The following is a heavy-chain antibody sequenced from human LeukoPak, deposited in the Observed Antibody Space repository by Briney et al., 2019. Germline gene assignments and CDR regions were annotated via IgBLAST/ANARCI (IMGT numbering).Heavy chain of an antibody. CDR1: GYTFSNYG. Sequence: ASVKVSCKASGYTFSNYGISVVRQAPGQGLEWMGWISAYNRKTDYAEKFQGRVTMTTDTSTSTSYMELRSLRSDDTAVYYCARDRSTHDYWGQGTLITVSS. CDR2: ISAYNRKT. J-gene: IGHJ4*02. V-gene: IGHV1-18*01. CDR3: ARDRSTHDY.